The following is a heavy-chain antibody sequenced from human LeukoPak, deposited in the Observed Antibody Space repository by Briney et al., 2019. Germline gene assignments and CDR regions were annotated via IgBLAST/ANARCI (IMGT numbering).Heavy chain of an antibody. CDR2: ISACNGDT. CDR3: ARDTARITTPGGPDY. Sequence: ASVKVSCKASGYTFASYGISWVRQAPGQGLEWMGWISACNGDTKYAQHLQGRVTLTTDTSTGTAYMELRSLTSDDTALYYCARDTARITTPGGPDYWGQGTLVTVSS. V-gene: IGHV1-18*01. CDR1: GYTFASYG. D-gene: IGHD6-13*01. J-gene: IGHJ4*01.